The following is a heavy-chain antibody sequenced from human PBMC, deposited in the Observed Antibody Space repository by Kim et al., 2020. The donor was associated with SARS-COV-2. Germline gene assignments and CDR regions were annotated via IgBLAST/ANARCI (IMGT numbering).Heavy chain of an antibody. CDR3: ARYLRGYSYGPGYYYYGMDV. D-gene: IGHD5-18*01. CDR2: INHSGST. Sequence: SETLSLTCAVYGGSFSGYYWSWIRQPPGKGLEWIGEINHSGSTNYNPSLKSRVTISVDTSKNQFSLKLSSVTAADTAVYYCARYLRGYSYGPGYYYYGMDVWGQGTKVTV. V-gene: IGHV4-34*01. CDR1: GGSFSGYY. J-gene: IGHJ6*02.